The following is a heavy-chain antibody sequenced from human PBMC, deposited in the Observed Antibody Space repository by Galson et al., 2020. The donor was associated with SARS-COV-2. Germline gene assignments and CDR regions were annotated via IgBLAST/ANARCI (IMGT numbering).Heavy chain of an antibody. V-gene: IGHV4-30-4*01. Sequence: ETSETLSLTCTVSGGSISSGDYYWSWIRQPPGKGLEWIGYIYYSGSTYYNPSLKSRVTISVDTSKNQFSLKLSSVTAADTAVYYCARVDNYYDSSVKTDYWGQGTLVTVSS. J-gene: IGHJ4*02. CDR2: IYYSGST. D-gene: IGHD3-22*01. CDR3: ARVDNYYDSSVKTDY. CDR1: GGSISSGDYY.